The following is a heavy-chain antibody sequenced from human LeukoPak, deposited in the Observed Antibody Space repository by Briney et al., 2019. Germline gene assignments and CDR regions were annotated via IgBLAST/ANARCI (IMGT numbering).Heavy chain of an antibody. CDR3: ARASSNEVGYDLFDY. V-gene: IGHV4-59*11. D-gene: IGHD5-12*01. CDR2: IYYSGST. Sequence: SETLSLTCTVSGGSISSHYWSWIRQPPGKGLEWIGYIYYSGSTNYNPSLKSRVTTSVDTSKNQFSLKLSSVTAADTAVYYCARASSNEVGYDLFDYWGQGTLVTVSS. CDR1: GGSISSHY. J-gene: IGHJ4*02.